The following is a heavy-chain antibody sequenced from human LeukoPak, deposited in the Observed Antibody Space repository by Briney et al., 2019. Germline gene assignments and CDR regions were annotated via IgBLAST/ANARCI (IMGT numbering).Heavy chain of an antibody. V-gene: IGHV3-53*01. Sequence: GGSLRLSCAASGFTVSSNYMSWVRQAPGKGLEWVSVIYSGGSTYYADSVKGRFTISRDNSKNTLYLQMNSLRAEDTAVYYCARVGSDWYFDYWGQGALVTVSS. CDR2: IYSGGST. CDR3: ARVGSDWYFDY. D-gene: IGHD6-19*01. J-gene: IGHJ4*02. CDR1: GFTVSSNY.